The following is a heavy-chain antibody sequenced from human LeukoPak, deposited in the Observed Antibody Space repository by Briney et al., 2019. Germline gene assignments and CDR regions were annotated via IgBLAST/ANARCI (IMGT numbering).Heavy chain of an antibody. V-gene: IGHV1-2*02. CDR3: ARDYYDSSGYPFNFDY. CDR2: INPNSGGT. Sequence: ASVKVSCKASGYTFTGYYMHWVRQAPGQGLEWMGWINPNSGGTNYAQKFQGRVTMTRDTSISTAYMELSRLRSDDTAVYYCARDYYDSSGYPFNFDYWGQGTLVTVSS. D-gene: IGHD3-22*01. CDR1: GYTFTGYY. J-gene: IGHJ4*02.